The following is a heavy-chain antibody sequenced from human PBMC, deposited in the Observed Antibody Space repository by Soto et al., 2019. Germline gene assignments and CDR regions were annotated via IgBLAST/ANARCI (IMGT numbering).Heavy chain of an antibody. CDR2: IIPIFGTA. CDR1: GGTFSSYA. V-gene: IGHV1-69*01. CDR3: ATGTFEALENYYYYYGMDV. J-gene: IGHJ6*02. Sequence: QVQLVQSGAEVKKPGSSVKVSCKASGGTFSSYAISWVRQAPGQGLEWMGGIIPIFGTANYAQKFQGRVTITADESTSRAYMELSSLRSEDTAVYYCATGTFEALENYYYYYGMDVWGQGTTVTVSS. D-gene: IGHD1-1*01.